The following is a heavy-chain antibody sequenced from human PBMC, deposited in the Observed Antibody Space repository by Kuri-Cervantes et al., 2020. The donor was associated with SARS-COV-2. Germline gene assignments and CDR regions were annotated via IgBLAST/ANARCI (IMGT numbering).Heavy chain of an antibody. CDR3: ARERGSWYVPLRTYYYYMDV. CDR1: GYTFTSYD. CDR2: ISAYNGNT. Sequence: ASVKVSCKASGYTFTSYDINWVRQATGQGLEWMGWISAYNGNTNYAQKLQGRVTMTTDTSTSTAYMELRSLRSDDTAVYYCARERGSWYVPLRTYYYYMDVWGKGTTVTVSS. J-gene: IGHJ6*03. V-gene: IGHV1-18*01. D-gene: IGHD6-13*01.